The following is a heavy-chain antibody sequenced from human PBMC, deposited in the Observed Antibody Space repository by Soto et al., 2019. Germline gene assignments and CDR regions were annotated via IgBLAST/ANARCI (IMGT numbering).Heavy chain of an antibody. J-gene: IGHJ4*02. Sequence: SETLSLTCTVSGGSISSGTYHWTWIRQHPGKGLEWIGYIYYSGSTYYNPSLKSRVTISVDTSKNQFSLRLSSVTAADTAVYYCARDIDYYDTSGDTYLDCWDQGALVTVSS. CDR3: ARDIDYYDTSGDTYLDC. D-gene: IGHD3-22*01. CDR2: IYYSGST. CDR1: GGSISSGTYH. V-gene: IGHV4-31*03.